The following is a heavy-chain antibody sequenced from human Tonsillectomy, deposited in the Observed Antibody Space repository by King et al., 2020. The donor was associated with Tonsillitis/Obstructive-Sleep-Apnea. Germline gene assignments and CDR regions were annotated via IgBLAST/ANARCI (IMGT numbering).Heavy chain of an antibody. J-gene: IGHJ4*02. CDR3: ARHCPLSGFSTLYYFDS. V-gene: IGHV4-39*01. Sequence: QLQLQESGPGLVKPSETLSLTCTVSGGSISSRSYHWGWIRQPPGKGLGVIGSIYYSGRTSYNPSLQSRITMFVETSKNQSSLNLTSVTAADTAVSTCARHCPLSGFSTLYYFDSWGQGILVTVSS. CDR2: IYYSGRT. CDR1: GGSISSRSYH. D-gene: IGHD3-3*01.